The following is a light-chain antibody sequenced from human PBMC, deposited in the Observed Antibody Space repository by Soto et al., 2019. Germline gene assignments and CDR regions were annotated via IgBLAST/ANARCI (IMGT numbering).Light chain of an antibody. V-gene: IGKV3D-7*01. J-gene: IGKJ1*01. Sequence: DIELTQSPGTLSLSPGERVTLSCRASQTVRSGFVAWYQQKPGQAPRLLIYGASTRATGIPVRFSGSGSGTDFTLTISSLQPEDFATYYCLQHYNYPWTFGQGTKVEIK. CDR1: QTVRSGF. CDR3: LQHYNYPWT. CDR2: GAS.